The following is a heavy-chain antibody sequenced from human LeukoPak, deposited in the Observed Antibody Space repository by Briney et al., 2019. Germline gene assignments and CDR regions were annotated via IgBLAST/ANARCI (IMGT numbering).Heavy chain of an antibody. V-gene: IGHV4-34*01. CDR3: TNLRGGYDLVY. Sequence: SETLSLTCAVYGGSFSGYYWSWIRQPPGKGLEWIGEINHSGSTNYNPSLKSRVTISVDTSKNQFSLKLSSVTAADTAVYYCTNLRGGYDLVYWGQGTLVTVSS. D-gene: IGHD5-12*01. J-gene: IGHJ4*02. CDR1: GGSFSGYY. CDR2: INHSGST.